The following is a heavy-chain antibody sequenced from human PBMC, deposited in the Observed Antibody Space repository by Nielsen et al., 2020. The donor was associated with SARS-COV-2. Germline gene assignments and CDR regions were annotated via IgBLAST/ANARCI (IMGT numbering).Heavy chain of an antibody. CDR2: IWYDGSNK. D-gene: IGHD6-13*01. J-gene: IGHJ6*02. V-gene: IGHV3-33*08. Sequence: GGSLRLSCAASGFTFSSYGMHWVRQAPGKGLEWVAVIWYDGSNKYYADSVKGRFTISRDNSKNTLYLQMNSLRAEDTAVYYCARVAAAGRGGMDVWGQGTTVTVSS. CDR1: GFTFSSYG. CDR3: ARVAAAGRGGMDV.